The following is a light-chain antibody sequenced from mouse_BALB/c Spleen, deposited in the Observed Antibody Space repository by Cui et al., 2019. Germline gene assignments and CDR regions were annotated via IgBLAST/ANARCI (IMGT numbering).Light chain of an antibody. V-gene: IGKV3-10*01. CDR3: QQNNEDPWT. CDR2: LAS. CDR1: ESVDSYGNSF. Sequence: NIVLNQSPASLAVSIGQRATISCIASESVDSYGNSFMHWYQQKPGQPPKLLIYLASNLESGVPARFSGSGSRTDFTLTIDPVEADDAATYYCQQNNEDPWTFGGGTKLEIK. J-gene: IGKJ1*01.